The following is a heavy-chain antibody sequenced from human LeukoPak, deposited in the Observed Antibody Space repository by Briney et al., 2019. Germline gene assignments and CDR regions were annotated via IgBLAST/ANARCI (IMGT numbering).Heavy chain of an antibody. V-gene: IGHV4-34*01. Sequence: SEALSLTCAVYGGSFSGYYWSWIRQPPGKGLEWIGEINHSGSTNYNPSLKSRVTISVDTSKNQFSLKLSSVTAADTAVYYCARGVRYYYYYGMDVWGQGTTVTVSS. CDR1: GGSFSGYY. J-gene: IGHJ6*02. CDR3: ARGVRYYYYYGMDV. CDR2: INHSGST.